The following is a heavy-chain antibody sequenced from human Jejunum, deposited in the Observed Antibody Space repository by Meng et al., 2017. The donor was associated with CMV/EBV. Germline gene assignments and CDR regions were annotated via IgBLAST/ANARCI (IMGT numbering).Heavy chain of an antibody. Sequence: AASVFTVSSFALSWVRQAPGKGLEWVSTISGSGGTTYYADSVKGRFTISRDNSKDTLYLQMNSLRAEDTAVYYCAKEDYSNDFDYWGQGTLVTVSS. V-gene: IGHV3-23*01. J-gene: IGHJ4*02. CDR1: VFTVSSFA. CDR3: AKEDYSNDFDY. CDR2: ISGSGGTT. D-gene: IGHD4-11*01.